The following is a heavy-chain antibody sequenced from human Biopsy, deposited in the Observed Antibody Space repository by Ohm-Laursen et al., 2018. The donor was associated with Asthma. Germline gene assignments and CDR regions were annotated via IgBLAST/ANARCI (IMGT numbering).Heavy chain of an antibody. CDR1: GFTFSGYS. CDR2: ISYGGSNK. V-gene: IGHV3-30*18. CDR3: AKDTEGRYDFWSGLSYNYYGMDV. D-gene: IGHD3-3*01. J-gene: IGHJ6*02. Sequence: SLRLSCAASGFTFSGYSMNWVRQAPGKGLEWVAVISYGGSNKYYADSVKGRFTISRDNSKNTLYLQMNSLRAEDTAVYYCAKDTEGRYDFWSGLSYNYYGMDVWGQGTTVTVSS.